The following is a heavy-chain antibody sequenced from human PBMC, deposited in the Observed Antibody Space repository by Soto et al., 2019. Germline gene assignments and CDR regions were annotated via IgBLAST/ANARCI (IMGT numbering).Heavy chain of an antibody. Sequence: ASVKVSCKASGYTFTSYYMHWVRQAPGQGLEWMGIINPSGGRASYAQKFQGRVTMTRDTSTSTVYMDLSSLTSEDTAVYYCARCYYGSGSYLNLYYYYYYMDVWGKGTTVTVSS. J-gene: IGHJ6*03. CDR1: GYTFTSYY. CDR3: ARCYYGSGSYLNLYYYYYYMDV. V-gene: IGHV1-46*01. CDR2: INPSGGRA. D-gene: IGHD3-10*01.